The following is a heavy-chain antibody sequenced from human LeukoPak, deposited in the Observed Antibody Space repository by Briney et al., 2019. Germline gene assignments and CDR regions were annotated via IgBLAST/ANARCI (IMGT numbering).Heavy chain of an antibody. J-gene: IGHJ4*02. CDR2: ISGSALST. Sequence: GGSLRLSCAASGFTFTNYGMTWVRQAPGKGLEWVSSISGSALSTYYADSMKGRFTVSRDNSKNTVYLQMNSLRPEDAAVYYCARDIRGPTGFDSSGRDTFDSWGQGTLVTVSS. CDR1: GFTFTNYG. V-gene: IGHV3-23*01. D-gene: IGHD3-22*01. CDR3: ARDIRGPTGFDSSGRDTFDS.